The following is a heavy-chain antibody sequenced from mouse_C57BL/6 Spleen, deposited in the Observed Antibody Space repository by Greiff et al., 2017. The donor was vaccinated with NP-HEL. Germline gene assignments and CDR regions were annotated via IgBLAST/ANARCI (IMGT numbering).Heavy chain of an antibody. CDR3: ARHYGSPFDV. V-gene: IGHV14-2*01. D-gene: IGHD1-1*01. J-gene: IGHJ1*03. CDR2: IDPEDGET. CDR1: GFNITDYY. Sequence: VHVKQSGAELVKPGASVKLSCTASGFNITDYYMHWVKQRTEQGLEWIGRIDPEDGETKYAPKFQGKATITADTSSNTAYLQLSSLTSEDTAVYYCARHYGSPFDVWGTGTTVTVSS.